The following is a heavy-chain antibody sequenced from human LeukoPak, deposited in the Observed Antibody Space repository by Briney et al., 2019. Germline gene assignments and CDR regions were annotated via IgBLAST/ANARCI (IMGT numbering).Heavy chain of an antibody. Sequence: PGGSLRLSCAASGFTFSSYSMNWVRQAPGKGLEWVSAISGSGVSTYYADSVKGRFTISRDNSKNTLYLQMNSLRAEDTAVYYCARLFGSGWPGYFYYAMDVWGQGTTVAVSS. J-gene: IGHJ6*02. V-gene: IGHV3-23*01. CDR2: ISGSGVST. CDR1: GFTFSSYS. CDR3: ARLFGSGWPGYFYYAMDV. D-gene: IGHD6-19*01.